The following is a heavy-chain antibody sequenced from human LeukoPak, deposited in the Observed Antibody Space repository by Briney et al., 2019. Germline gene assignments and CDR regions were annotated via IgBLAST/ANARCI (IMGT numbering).Heavy chain of an antibody. D-gene: IGHD5-24*01. V-gene: IGHV1-2*04. Sequence: ASVKVSCKASGGTFSSYAISWVRQAPGQGLEWMGWINPNSGGTNYAQKFQGWVTMTRDTSISTAYMELSRLRSDDTAVYYCARGEMFTRGHYYYGMDVWGQGTTVTVSS. J-gene: IGHJ6*02. CDR2: INPNSGGT. CDR3: ARGEMFTRGHYYYGMDV. CDR1: GGTFSSYA.